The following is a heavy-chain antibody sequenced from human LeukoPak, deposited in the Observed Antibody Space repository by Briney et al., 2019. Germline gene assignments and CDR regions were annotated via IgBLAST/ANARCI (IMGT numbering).Heavy chain of an antibody. V-gene: IGHV3-74*01. D-gene: IGHD4/OR15-4a*01. CDR3: ARRAGAYSHPYDY. CDR1: GFTFSSYW. Sequence: GGSLRLSCAASGFTFSSYWMHWVRQAPGKGLVWVSRIKSDGSSTTYADSVKGRFTLSRDNAKNTLYLQMNSLRAEDTAVYCCARRAGAYSHPYDYWGQGTLVTVSS. J-gene: IGHJ4*02. CDR2: IKSDGSST.